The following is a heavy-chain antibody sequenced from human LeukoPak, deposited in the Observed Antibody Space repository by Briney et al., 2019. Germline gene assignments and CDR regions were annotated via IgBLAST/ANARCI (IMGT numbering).Heavy chain of an antibody. CDR1: GFTFDDYA. CDR2: ISWDGGST. V-gene: IGHV3-43D*03. CDR3: AKAFRGVHYYFDY. J-gene: IGHJ4*02. Sequence: GGSLRLSCAASGFTFDDYAMHWVRQAPGKGLEWVSLISWDGGSTYYADSVKGRFTISRDNSKNTLYLQMNSLRAEDTAVYYCAKAFRGVHYYFDYWGQGTLVTVSS. D-gene: IGHD3-16*01.